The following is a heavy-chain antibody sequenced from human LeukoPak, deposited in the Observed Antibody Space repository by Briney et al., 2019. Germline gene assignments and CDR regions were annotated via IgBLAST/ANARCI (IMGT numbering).Heavy chain of an antibody. CDR2: ISYSGTNA. V-gene: IGHV3-23*01. D-gene: IGHD3-10*01. CDR3: AEATHGDYYYYMDV. CDR1: AFTISGYA. Sequence: GSLRLSCAASAFTISGYAMTWVRQAPGKGLEWVSTISYSGTNAYYADSVKGRFTISRDNSKNMLYLQMNSLRAEDTALYYCAEATHGDYYYYMDVWGKGTTVTVSS. J-gene: IGHJ6*03.